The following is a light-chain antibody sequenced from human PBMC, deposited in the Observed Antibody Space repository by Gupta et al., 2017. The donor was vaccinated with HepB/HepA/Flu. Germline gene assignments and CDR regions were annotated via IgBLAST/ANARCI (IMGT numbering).Light chain of an antibody. CDR1: QSVSSTY. J-gene: IGKJ3*01. CDR3: QQQGDSPRT. Sequence: EIVLTQSPGTLSLSPGERATLSCRASQSVSSTYLAWYQQKPGQAPRLLIYGASSRATGIPDRFSGSGSGTDFTLTISRLEPEDFAVYYCQQQGDSPRTFGHGTKVDIK. CDR2: GAS. V-gene: IGKV3-20*01.